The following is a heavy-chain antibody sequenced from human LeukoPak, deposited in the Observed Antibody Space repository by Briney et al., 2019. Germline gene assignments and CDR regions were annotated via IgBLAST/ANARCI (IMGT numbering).Heavy chain of an antibody. D-gene: IGHD2-15*01. V-gene: IGHV1-69*04. Sequence: GASVKVSCKASGGTFSSYAISWVRQAPGQGLEWMGRIIPILGIGNYAQNFQGRVTITADKSTSTAYMELSSMRSEDPAVYYCARGDCSGGSCRNNWFDPWGQGTLVTVSS. J-gene: IGHJ5*02. CDR1: GGTFSSYA. CDR3: ARGDCSGGSCRNNWFDP. CDR2: IIPILGIG.